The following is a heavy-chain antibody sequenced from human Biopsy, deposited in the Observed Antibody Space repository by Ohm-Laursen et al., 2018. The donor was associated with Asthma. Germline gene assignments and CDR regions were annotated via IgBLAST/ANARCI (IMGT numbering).Heavy chain of an antibody. J-gene: IGHJ4*02. CDR3: ARKAGSCISRTCYSLDF. CDR2: INFVFGTT. Sequence: SVKVSCKSLGGTFDTYVIGWVRQAPGQGLEWMGGINFVFGTTTYPQKFQDRVTITADDSTSTVYMELSSLRSEDTAVYYCARKAGSCISRTCYSLDFWGQGTLVTASS. D-gene: IGHD2-2*01. V-gene: IGHV1-69*13. CDR1: GGTFDTYV.